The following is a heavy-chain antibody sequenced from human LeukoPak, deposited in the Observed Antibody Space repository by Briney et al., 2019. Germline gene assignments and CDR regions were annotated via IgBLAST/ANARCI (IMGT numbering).Heavy chain of an antibody. CDR1: GYTFTNSA. J-gene: IGHJ4*02. CDR2: INTNTGNP. Sequence: VSVKVSCKASGYTFTNSAMNWVRQAPGQGLEWMGWINTNTGNPTYAQAFTGRFVFSLDTSVSTAYLQISSLKAEDTAVYYCARDSSGWSLLYWGQGTLVTVSS. D-gene: IGHD6-19*01. V-gene: IGHV7-4-1*02. CDR3: ARDSSGWSLLY.